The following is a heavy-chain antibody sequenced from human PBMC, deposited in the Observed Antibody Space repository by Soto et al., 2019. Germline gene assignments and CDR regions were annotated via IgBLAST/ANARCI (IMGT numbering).Heavy chain of an antibody. CDR2: ISYDGSNK. V-gene: IGHV3-30-3*01. J-gene: IGHJ5*02. CDR3: AREDVGLYNWNR. Sequence: QVQLVESGGGVVQPGRSLRLSCAASGFTFSSYAMHWVRQAPGKGLEWVAVISYDGSNKYYADSVKGRFTISRDNSKNPLYLQMNSLRAEDTAVYYCAREDVGLYNWNRWGQGTLVTVSS. CDR1: GFTFSSYA. D-gene: IGHD1-20*01.